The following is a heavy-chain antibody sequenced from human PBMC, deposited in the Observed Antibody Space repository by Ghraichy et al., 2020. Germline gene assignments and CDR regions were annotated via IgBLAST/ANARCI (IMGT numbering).Heavy chain of an antibody. CDR2: ISDSGASI. J-gene: IGHJ4*02. CDR1: GFTLRSYS. D-gene: IGHD2-2*02. CDR3: TRDTPNIPNNY. Sequence: GGSLRLSCADSGFTLRSYSMNWVRQAPGKGLEWISYISDSGASIHYADSVKGRFTLSRDIAQNSLYLQMNSLRDEDTSVYYCTRDTPNIPNNYWGQGTLVTVSS. V-gene: IGHV3-48*02.